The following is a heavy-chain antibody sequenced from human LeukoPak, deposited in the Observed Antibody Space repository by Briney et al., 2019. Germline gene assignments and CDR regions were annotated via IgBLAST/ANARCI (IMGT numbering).Heavy chain of an antibody. V-gene: IGHV4-59*08. Sequence: SETLSLTCTVSGGSISSDYWSWIRQPPGKGLEWIGYIYYSGSTNYNPSLKSRVTISVDTSKNQFSLKLSSVTAADTAVYYCARHRGWLQDAFDIWGQGTMVTVSS. CDR2: IYYSGST. CDR3: ARHRGWLQDAFDI. CDR1: GGSISSDY. D-gene: IGHD5-24*01. J-gene: IGHJ3*02.